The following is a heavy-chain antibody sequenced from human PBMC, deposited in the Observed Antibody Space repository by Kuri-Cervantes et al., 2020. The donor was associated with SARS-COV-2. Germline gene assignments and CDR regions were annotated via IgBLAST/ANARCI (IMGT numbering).Heavy chain of an antibody. CDR3: AKEGGDGDYADYYFDY. J-gene: IGHJ4*02. CDR1: GFTFSSYA. V-gene: IGHV3-23*01. Sequence: SLRLSCAASGFTFSSYAMSWVRQAPGKGLEWVSAISGSGGSTYYADSVKGRFTISRDNSKNTLYLQTNSLRAEDTAVYYCAKEGGDGDYADYYFDYWGQGTLVTVSS. CDR2: ISGSGGST. D-gene: IGHD4-17*01.